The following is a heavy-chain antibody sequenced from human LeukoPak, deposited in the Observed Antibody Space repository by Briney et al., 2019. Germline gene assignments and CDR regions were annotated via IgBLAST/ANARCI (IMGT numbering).Heavy chain of an antibody. D-gene: IGHD6-19*01. Sequence: PSETLSLTCTVSGGSISSYYWSWIRQPPGKGLEWNGYIYYSGSTNYNPSLKSRVTISVDTSKNQFSLKLSSVTAADTAVYYCARGPYSSGTTNYFDYWGQGTLVTVSS. CDR3: ARGPYSSGTTNYFDY. CDR1: GGSISSYY. CDR2: IYYSGST. V-gene: IGHV4-59*08. J-gene: IGHJ4*02.